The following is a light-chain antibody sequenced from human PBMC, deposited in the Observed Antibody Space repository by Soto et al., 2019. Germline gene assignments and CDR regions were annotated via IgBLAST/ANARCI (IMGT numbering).Light chain of an antibody. CDR3: QSYDSSLSGHVV. CDR2: GNS. Sequence: QSVLTQPPSVSGAPGQRVTISCTGSSSNIGAGYDVHWYQQLPGTAPKLLIYGNSNRPSGVPDRFSGSKSGTSASLAITGIQAEDEADYYCQSYDSSLSGHVVFGGGTKLTVL. V-gene: IGLV1-40*01. CDR1: SSNIGAGYD. J-gene: IGLJ2*01.